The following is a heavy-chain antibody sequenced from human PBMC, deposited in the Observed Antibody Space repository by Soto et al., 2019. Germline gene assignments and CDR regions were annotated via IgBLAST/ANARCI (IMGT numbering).Heavy chain of an antibody. V-gene: IGHV3-66*01. CDR3: VRNYGAV. Sequence: EVQLVESGGGLVQPGGSLRLSCAVSGFDVSTNHMTWVRQAPGKGLEWVSIIYSGGATDYAASVKGRLTISRDNSENTLHLQMNSLRGEDTANYYCVRNYGAVWGQGTTVIVSS. CDR1: GFDVSTNH. CDR2: IYSGGAT. D-gene: IGHD3-16*01. J-gene: IGHJ6*02.